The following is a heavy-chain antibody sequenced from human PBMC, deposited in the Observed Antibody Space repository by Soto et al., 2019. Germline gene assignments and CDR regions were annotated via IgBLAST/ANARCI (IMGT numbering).Heavy chain of an antibody. CDR1: EFTFNTYG. V-gene: IGHV3-33*01. D-gene: IGHD6-13*01. CDR2: IWFDGNNR. J-gene: IGHJ6*02. CDR3: GGPIGAVGTRDYYHYGMDV. Sequence: GSLRLSCAAAEFTFNTYGMQWVRQAPGKGLEWVAVIWFDGNNRYYADPVKGRFTISRDNSKNTLYLQMDSLGAEDTAMYYCGGPIGAVGTRDYYHYGMDVWGQGTTVTV.